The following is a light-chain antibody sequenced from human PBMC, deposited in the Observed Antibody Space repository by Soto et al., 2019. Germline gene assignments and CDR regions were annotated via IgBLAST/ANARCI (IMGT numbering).Light chain of an antibody. J-gene: IGKJ1*01. Sequence: EIVLTQSPGTLSLSPGERATLSCRASQSVSSSYLAWYQQKPGQAPRLLIYGASSRATGIPDRFSGRGSGTDFTLTISRLEPEDFAVYYCQQYCSSPTFGQGTKVEIK. CDR1: QSVSSSY. V-gene: IGKV3-20*01. CDR2: GAS. CDR3: QQYCSSPT.